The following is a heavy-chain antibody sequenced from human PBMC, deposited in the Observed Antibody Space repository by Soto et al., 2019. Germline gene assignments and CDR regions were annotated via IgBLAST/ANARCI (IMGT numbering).Heavy chain of an antibody. D-gene: IGHD6-25*01. CDR3: ARLYGFSGFVS. J-gene: IGHJ4*02. CDR2: IYYSGST. Sequence: SETLSLTCTVSGGSISSYYWSWIRQPPGKGLEWIGYIYYSGSTNYNPSLKSRVTISVDTSKNQFSLKLSSVTAADTAVYYCARLYGFSGFVSWGQGTLVTVSS. CDR1: GGSISSYY. V-gene: IGHV4-59*08.